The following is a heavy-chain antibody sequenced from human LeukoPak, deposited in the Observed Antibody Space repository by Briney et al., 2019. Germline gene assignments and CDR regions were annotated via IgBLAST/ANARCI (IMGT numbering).Heavy chain of an antibody. J-gene: IGHJ4*02. CDR1: GYTFTGYY. Sequence: ASVKVSCKASGYTFTGYYMHWVRQAPGQGLEWMGWINPNSGGTNYAQKFQGRVTMTRDTSISTAYLQWSSLKASDTAMYYCARPSSSSWWETAYFDYWGQGTLVTVSS. CDR2: INPNSGGT. D-gene: IGHD6-13*01. V-gene: IGHV1-2*02. CDR3: ARPSSSSWWETAYFDY.